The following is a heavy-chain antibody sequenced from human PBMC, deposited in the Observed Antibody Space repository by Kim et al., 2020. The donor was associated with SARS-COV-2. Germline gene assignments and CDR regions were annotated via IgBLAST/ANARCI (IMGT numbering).Heavy chain of an antibody. CDR1: GFIFGSYS. CDR3: ARFIWDCNEGSCYLEYYHNDY. Sequence: GGSLRLSCVGSGFIFGSYSMNWVRQAPGKGLEWVAYISGSSDAIYYVDSVKGRFTISRVNATNSLYLQMNSLRDEDTAVYYCARFIWDCNEGSCYLEYYHNDYWGQGALVTVSS. V-gene: IGHV3-48*02. CDR2: ISGSSDAI. J-gene: IGHJ4*02. D-gene: IGHD3-10*01.